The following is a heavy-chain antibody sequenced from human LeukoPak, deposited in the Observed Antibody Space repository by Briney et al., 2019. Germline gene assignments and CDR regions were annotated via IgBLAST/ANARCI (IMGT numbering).Heavy chain of an antibody. CDR2: ISYDGSNK. CDR1: GFTFSSYA. Sequence: GGSLRLSCAASGFTFSSYAMSWVRQAPGKGLEWVAVISYDGSNKYYADSVKGRFTISRDNSKNTLYLQMNSLRAEDTAVYYCARASGATKYYFDYWGQGTLVTVSS. J-gene: IGHJ4*02. V-gene: IGHV3-30-3*01. CDR3: ARASGATKYYFDY. D-gene: IGHD3-3*01.